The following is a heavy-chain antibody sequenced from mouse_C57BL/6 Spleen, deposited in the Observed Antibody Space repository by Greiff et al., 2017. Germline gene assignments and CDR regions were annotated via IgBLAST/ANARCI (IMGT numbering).Heavy chain of an antibody. CDR2: IDPEDGDT. CDR1: GFNIKDYY. D-gene: IGHD2-2*01. CDR3: TTQYYGNDDAMDD. Sequence: EVQLQQSGAELVRPGASVKLSCTASGFNIKDYYMHWVKQRPEQGLEWIGRIDPEDGDTEYAPKFQGKATMTADTSSNTAYLQLSSLTSEDTAVYYCTTQYYGNDDAMDDWGQGPSVTVSS. J-gene: IGHJ4*01. V-gene: IGHV14-1*01.